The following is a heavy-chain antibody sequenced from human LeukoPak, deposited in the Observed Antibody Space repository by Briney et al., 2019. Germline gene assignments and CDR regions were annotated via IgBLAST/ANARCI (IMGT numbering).Heavy chain of an antibody. CDR3: ASYSSSSSNFDY. D-gene: IGHD6-6*01. V-gene: IGHV1-2*02. Sequence: ASVKVSCKASGYTFTGYYMHWVRQAPGQGLEWMGWINPNSGDTNYAQKFQGRVTMTRDTSISTVYMELSRLRSDDTAAYYCASYSSSSSNFDYWGQGTLVTVSS. CDR1: GYTFTGYY. CDR2: INPNSGDT. J-gene: IGHJ4*02.